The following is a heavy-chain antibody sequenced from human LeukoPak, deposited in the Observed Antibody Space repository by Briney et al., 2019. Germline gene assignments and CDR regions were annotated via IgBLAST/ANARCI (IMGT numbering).Heavy chain of an antibody. CDR2: ISYDGSNK. CDR1: GFTFSSYA. CDR3: ARDAEVGPLYYFDY. V-gene: IGHV3-30-3*01. J-gene: IGHJ4*02. Sequence: GGSLRLSCAASGFTFSSYAMHWVRQAPGKGLEWVAVISYDGSNKYYADSVKGRFTISRDNAKNTLYLQMNSLRAEDTAVYYCARDAEVGPLYYFDYWGQGTLVTVSS. D-gene: IGHD1-26*01.